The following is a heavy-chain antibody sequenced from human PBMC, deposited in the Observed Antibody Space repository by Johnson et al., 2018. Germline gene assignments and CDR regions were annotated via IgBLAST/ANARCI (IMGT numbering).Heavy chain of an antibody. D-gene: IGHD2-2*01. J-gene: IGHJ6*02. CDR2: IYYSGST. Sequence: QVQLQESGPGLVKPSETLSLTCTVSGGSLSSYYWSWIRQPPGKGLEWIGYIYYSGSTTYNPSLKSRVTISVDTSKNQFSLKLSSVTAADTAVYYCARDLVVVVPAAIHYYGMYVWGQGTTVTVSS. V-gene: IGHV4-59*01. CDR3: ARDLVVVVPAAIHYYGMYV. CDR1: GGSLSSYY.